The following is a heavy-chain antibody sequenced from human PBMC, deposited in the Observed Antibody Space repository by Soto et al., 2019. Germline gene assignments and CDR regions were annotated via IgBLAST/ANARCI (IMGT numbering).Heavy chain of an antibody. D-gene: IGHD2-15*01. CDR3: ARTKGNCSGGSCYSAFDY. CDR1: GGSFSGYY. CDR2: INHSGST. V-gene: IGHV4-34*01. Sequence: QVQLQQWGAGLLKPSETLSLTCAVYGGSFSGYYWSWIRQPPGKGLEWIGEINHSGSTNYNQSLKSRVTISVDTSKNQFSLKLSSVAAADTAVYYCARTKGNCSGGSCYSAFDYWGQGTLVTVSS. J-gene: IGHJ4*02.